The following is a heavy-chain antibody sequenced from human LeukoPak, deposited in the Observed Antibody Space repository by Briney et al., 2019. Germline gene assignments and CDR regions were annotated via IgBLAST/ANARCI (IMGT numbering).Heavy chain of an antibody. V-gene: IGHV4-4*02. CDR1: GASISSDKW. J-gene: IGHJ4*02. CDR2: INHSGNT. Sequence: PSETLSLTCAVSGASISSDKWWSWVRQPPGKGLEWIGEINHSGNTNYSPSLKSRVTMSTDKSKNEFSLRLTSVTAADTAVYFCARTWGGLYYFDYWGQGTLVTVSS. CDR3: ARTWGGLYYFDY. D-gene: IGHD3-16*01.